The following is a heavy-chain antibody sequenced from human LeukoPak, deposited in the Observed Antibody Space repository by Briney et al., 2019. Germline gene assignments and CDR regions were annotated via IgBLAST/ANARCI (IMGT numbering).Heavy chain of an antibody. CDR3: ARWYQGNWFDP. CDR1: GFTFSDYY. CDR2: IKQDGSEK. V-gene: IGHV3-7*01. J-gene: IGHJ5*02. D-gene: IGHD2-2*01. Sequence: PGGSLRLSCAASGFTFSDYYMSWIRQAPGKGLEWVANIKQDGSEKYHVDSVKGRFTISRDNAKNSLYLQMNSLRAEDTAVYYCARWYQGNWFDPWGQGTLVTVSS.